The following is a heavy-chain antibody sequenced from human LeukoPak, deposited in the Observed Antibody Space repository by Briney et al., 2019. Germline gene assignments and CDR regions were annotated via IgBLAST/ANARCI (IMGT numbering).Heavy chain of an antibody. D-gene: IGHD1-20*01. V-gene: IGHV4-59*08. CDR3: ARHRLTGYFDY. CDR2: MDYSGST. Sequence: SETLSLTCTVSGGSIRSYYWTWIRQPPGKGLEWIGYMDYSGSTNYNPSLKSRVTISVDTSKNQFSLKLSSVPAADTAVYYCARHRLTGYFDYWGQGTPVTVSS. J-gene: IGHJ4*02. CDR1: GGSIRSYY.